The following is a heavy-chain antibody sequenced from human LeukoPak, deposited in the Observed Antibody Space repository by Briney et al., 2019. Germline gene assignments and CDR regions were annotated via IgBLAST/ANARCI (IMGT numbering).Heavy chain of an antibody. Sequence: ASVKVSCKASGGTFSSYAISWVRQAPGQGLEWMGGIFPIFGTANYAQKFQGRVTITTDESTSTAYMELSSLRSEDTAVYYCARSPGGNARTWLDYWGQGTLVTVSS. CDR3: ARSPGGNARTWLDY. D-gene: IGHD4-23*01. CDR2: IFPIFGTA. J-gene: IGHJ4*02. CDR1: GGTFSSYA. V-gene: IGHV1-69*05.